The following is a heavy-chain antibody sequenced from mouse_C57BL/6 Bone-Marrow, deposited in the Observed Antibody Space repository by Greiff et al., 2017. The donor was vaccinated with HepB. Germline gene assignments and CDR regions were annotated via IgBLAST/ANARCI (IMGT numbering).Heavy chain of an antibody. V-gene: IGHV1-81*01. J-gene: IGHJ4*01. CDR2: IYPRSGNT. Sequence: QVQLQQSGAELARPGASVKLSCKASGYTFTSYGISWVKQRTGQGLEWIGEIYPRSGNTYYNEKFKGKATLTADKSSSTAYMELRSLTSEDSAVYFCARSRTGRKYYYAMDYWGQGTSVTVSS. CDR1: GYTFTSYG. D-gene: IGHD4-1*01. CDR3: ARSRTGRKYYYAMDY.